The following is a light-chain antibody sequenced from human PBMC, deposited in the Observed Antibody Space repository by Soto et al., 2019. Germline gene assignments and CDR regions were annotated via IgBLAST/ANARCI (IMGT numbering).Light chain of an antibody. CDR1: SSDVGGYNY. J-gene: IGLJ2*01. CDR3: SSYTSSSTYVG. V-gene: IGLV2-14*03. CDR2: DVI. Sequence: QSALTQPASVSGSPGQSITISCTGTSSDVGGYNYVSWYQQHPVKAPKLMIYDVINRPSGVSNRFSGSKSGNSASLTISGLQAEDEADYYCSSYTSSSTYVGFGGGTKLTVL.